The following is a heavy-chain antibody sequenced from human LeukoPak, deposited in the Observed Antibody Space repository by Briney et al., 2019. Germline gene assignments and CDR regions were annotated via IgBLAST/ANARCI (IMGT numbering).Heavy chain of an antibody. CDR2: ISGSGGST. D-gene: IGHD6-13*01. J-gene: IGHJ4*02. Sequence: GGSLRLSCAASGFTFSSYAMSWVRQAPGKGLEWVSAISGSGGSTYYADSVKGRFTISRDNSKNTLYLQMNSLRAEDTAVYYCAKAVRGSSWYSGADYWGQGTLVTVSS. CDR3: AKAVRGSSWYSGADY. CDR1: GFTFSSYA. V-gene: IGHV3-23*01.